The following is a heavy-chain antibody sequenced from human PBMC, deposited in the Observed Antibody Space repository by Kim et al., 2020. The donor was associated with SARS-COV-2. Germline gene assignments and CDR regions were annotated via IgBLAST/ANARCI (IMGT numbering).Heavy chain of an antibody. Sequence: SETLSLTCAVYGGSFSGYYWSWIRQPPGKGLEWIGEINHSGSTNYNPSLKSRVTISVDTSKNQFSLKLSSVTAADTAVYYCARGELWFGELLTLYYYYGMDVWGQGTTVTVSS. CDR1: GGSFSGYY. V-gene: IGHV4-34*01. CDR3: ARGELWFGELLTLYYYYGMDV. J-gene: IGHJ6*02. CDR2: INHSGST. D-gene: IGHD3-10*01.